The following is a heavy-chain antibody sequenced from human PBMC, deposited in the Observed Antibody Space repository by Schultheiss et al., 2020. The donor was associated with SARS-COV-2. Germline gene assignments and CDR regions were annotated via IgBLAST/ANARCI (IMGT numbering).Heavy chain of an antibody. CDR1: GGSFSGYY. CDR2: IYYSGST. Sequence: GSLRLSCAVYGGSFSGYYWSWIRQPPGKGLEWIGYIYYSGSTNYNPSLKSRVTISVDTSKNQFSLQLNSVTPEDTAVYYCARKRAPGHFDYWGQGTLVTVSS. V-gene: IGHV4-59*12. CDR3: ARKRAPGHFDY. J-gene: IGHJ4*02.